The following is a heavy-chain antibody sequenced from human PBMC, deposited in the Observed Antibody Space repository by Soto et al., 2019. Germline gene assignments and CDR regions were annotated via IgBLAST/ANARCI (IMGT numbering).Heavy chain of an antibody. V-gene: IGHV1-2*02. Sequence: ASVKVSCKASGYTFTGYYMHWVRQAPGQGLEWMGWINPNSGGTNYAQKFQGRVTMTRDTSISTAYMELSRLGSDDTAVYYCARANPEKNSYYYDSSGYSDEGYFDYWGQGSLVTVSS. CDR1: GYTFTGYY. J-gene: IGHJ4*02. CDR3: ARANPEKNSYYYDSSGYSDEGYFDY. D-gene: IGHD3-22*01. CDR2: INPNSGGT.